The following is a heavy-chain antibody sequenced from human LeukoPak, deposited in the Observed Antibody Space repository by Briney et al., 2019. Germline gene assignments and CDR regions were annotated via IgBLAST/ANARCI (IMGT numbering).Heavy chain of an antibody. CDR1: GGSISSALYH. V-gene: IGHV4-39*01. J-gene: IGHJ5*02. CDR2: VYYTGST. Sequence: SETLSLTCTVSGGSISSALYHWGWIRQPPGKNLEWLGSVYYTGSTHNSPSLKSRVTISVDTSKNQFSLNLSSVTAADTAVYYCARQEIGLRSFDPWGQGTLVTVSS. CDR3: ARQEIGLRSFDP. D-gene: IGHD3/OR15-3a*01.